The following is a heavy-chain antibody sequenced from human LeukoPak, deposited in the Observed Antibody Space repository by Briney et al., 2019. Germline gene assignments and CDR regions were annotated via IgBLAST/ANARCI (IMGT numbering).Heavy chain of an antibody. D-gene: IGHD1-14*01. Sequence: TGGSLRLSCTASGFTFSNYAMSWVRQAPGKGLEWVSAISGSGGTTYYADSVKGRFTISRDNTKNSLYLQMNSLRAEDTAVYYCARDKAGLTGAFDYWGQGTLVTISS. CDR1: GFTFSNYA. J-gene: IGHJ4*02. CDR2: ISGSGGTT. V-gene: IGHV3-23*01. CDR3: ARDKAGLTGAFDY.